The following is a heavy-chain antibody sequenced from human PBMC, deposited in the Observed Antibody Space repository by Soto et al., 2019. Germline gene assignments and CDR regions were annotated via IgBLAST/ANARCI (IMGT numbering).Heavy chain of an antibody. CDR1: GFTFSSYA. CDR2: ISGSGCST. J-gene: IGHJ4*02. V-gene: IGHV3-23*01. CDR3: AKDLGSPPPCSGGSCYSTGH. Sequence: PGGSLRLSCAASGFTFSSYAMSWVRQAPGKGLEWVSAISGSGCSTYYADSVKGRFTISRDNSKNTLYLQMNSLRAEDTAVYYCAKDLGSPPPCSGGSCYSTGHWGQGTLVTVSS. D-gene: IGHD2-15*01.